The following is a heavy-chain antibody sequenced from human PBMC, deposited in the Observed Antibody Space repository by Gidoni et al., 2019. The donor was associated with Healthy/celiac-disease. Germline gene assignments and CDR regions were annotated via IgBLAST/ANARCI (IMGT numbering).Heavy chain of an antibody. D-gene: IGHD6-6*01. J-gene: IGHJ6*02. CDR1: GFTFSSYA. CDR2: ISGSGGST. V-gene: IGHV3-23*01. CDR3: AKGPRAVAARPVKYYYYYYGMDV. Sequence: EVQLLESGGGLVQPGGSLRLSCAASGFTFSSYAMRWLRQAPGKGLEWVSAISGSGGSTYYADSVKGRFTISRDNSKNTLYLQMNSLRAEDTAVYYCAKGPRAVAARPVKYYYYYYGMDVWGQGTTVTVSS.